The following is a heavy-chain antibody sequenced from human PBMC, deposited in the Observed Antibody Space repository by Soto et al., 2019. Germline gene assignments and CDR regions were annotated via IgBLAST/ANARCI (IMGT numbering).Heavy chain of an antibody. CDR2: INDSGNI. D-gene: IGHD3-10*01. CDR1: GGSFSGYQ. V-gene: IGHV4-34*01. Sequence: QVQLQQWGAWLLKPSETLSLTCAVYGGSFSGYQWSWLRQTPGKGLQWIGEINDSGNINYNPSLKSRVTILLDAPKTQISRKLSAAPGPDSAVYCCATGVILWFGELSRRGGYHYYMDVWGKGTTVTVSS. CDR3: ATGVILWFGELSRRGGYHYYMDV. J-gene: IGHJ6*03.